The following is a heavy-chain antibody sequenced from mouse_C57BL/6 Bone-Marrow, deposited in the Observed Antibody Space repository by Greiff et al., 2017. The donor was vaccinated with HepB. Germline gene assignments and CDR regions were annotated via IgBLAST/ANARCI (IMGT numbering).Heavy chain of an antibody. CDR1: GFTFSDYY. V-gene: IGHV5-12*01. D-gene: IGHD1-1*01. CDR3: ARPYYYGSSGFAY. Sequence: DVQLVESGGGLVQPGGSLKLSCAASGFTFSDYYMYWVRQTPEKRLEWVAYISNGGGSTYYPDTVKGRFTISRDNAKNTLYLQMSRLKSEDTAMYYCARPYYYGSSGFAYWGQGTLVTVSA. J-gene: IGHJ3*01. CDR2: ISNGGGST.